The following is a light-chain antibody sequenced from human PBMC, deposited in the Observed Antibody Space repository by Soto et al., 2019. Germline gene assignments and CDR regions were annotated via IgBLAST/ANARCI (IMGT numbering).Light chain of an antibody. V-gene: IGKV1-39*01. CDR1: QTISVD. J-gene: IGKJ4*01. Sequence: IRMTQSPSSLSASIGDRVTITCRASQTISVDLNWYQQKPGRVPTLLISAASTLHIGVPSRFVGSGSGTDFTLTISGLQPADFANYYCHQSHATPTFGGGTKVDIK. CDR3: HQSHATPT. CDR2: AAS.